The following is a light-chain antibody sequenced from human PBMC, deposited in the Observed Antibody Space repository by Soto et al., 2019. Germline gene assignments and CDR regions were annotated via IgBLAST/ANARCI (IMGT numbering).Light chain of an antibody. CDR1: QSLLHSNGYNY. V-gene: IGKV2-28*01. J-gene: IGKJ1*01. Sequence: DIVMTQSPLSLPVTPGEPASISCRASQSLLHSNGYNYVNWYLQKPGQSPKLLIYLGSNRASGVPDRFRGSGSGTHFTLRISRVEAEDIGIFYWMQGLQTPWTFGQGTKVEIK. CDR2: LGS. CDR3: MQGLQTPWT.